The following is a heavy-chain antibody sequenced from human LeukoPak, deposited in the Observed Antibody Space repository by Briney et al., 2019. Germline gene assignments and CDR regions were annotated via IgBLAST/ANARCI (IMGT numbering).Heavy chain of an antibody. D-gene: IGHD5-18*01. CDR3: ARDLYSYGFYYFDY. Sequence: GASVKVSCKASGYTFTSYSISWVRQAPGQGLGRMGWISAYNGNTNYAQKLQGRVTMTTDTSPSTAYMELRSLRSDHTAVYYCARDLYSYGFYYFDYWAQGTLVTVSS. V-gene: IGHV1-18*01. CDR2: ISAYNGNT. CDR1: GYTFTSYS. J-gene: IGHJ4*02.